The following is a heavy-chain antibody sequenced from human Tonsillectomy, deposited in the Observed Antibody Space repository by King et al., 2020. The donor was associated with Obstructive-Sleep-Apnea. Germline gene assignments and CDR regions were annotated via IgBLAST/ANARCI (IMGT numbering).Heavy chain of an antibody. D-gene: IGHD2-15*01. CDR1: GFTFNSYS. CDR3: AGRGGPYAFDI. CDR2: FSCGNSTI. Sequence: VQLVESGGGLVQPGGSLRLSCAASGFTFNSYSMNWVRQAPGKGREGGSYFSCGNSTIYYADSVKGRFTISRDKAKNSLSLRVNSMRADDTAVYYCAGRGGPYAFDIWGKGKMVTVSS. V-gene: IGHV3-48*01. J-gene: IGHJ3*02.